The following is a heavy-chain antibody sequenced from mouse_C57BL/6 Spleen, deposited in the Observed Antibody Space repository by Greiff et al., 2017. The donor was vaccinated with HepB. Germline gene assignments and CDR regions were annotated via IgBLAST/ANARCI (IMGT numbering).Heavy chain of an antibody. D-gene: IGHD2-5*01. CDR2: IDPSDSET. V-gene: IGHV1-52*01. Sequence: QVQLQQSGAELVRPGSSVKLSCKASGYTFTSYWMHWVKQRPIQGLEWIGNIDPSDSETHYNQKFKDKATLTVDKSSSTAYMQLSSLTSEDSAVYYCAREYYSNYVAMDYWGQGTSVTVSS. CDR3: AREYYSNYVAMDY. J-gene: IGHJ4*01. CDR1: GYTFTSYW.